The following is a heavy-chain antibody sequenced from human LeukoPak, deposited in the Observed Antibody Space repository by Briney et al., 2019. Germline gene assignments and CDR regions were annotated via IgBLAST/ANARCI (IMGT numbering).Heavy chain of an antibody. J-gene: IGHJ2*01. CDR2: IYYSGST. V-gene: IGHV4-39*07. Sequence: SETLSLTCTVSGGSISSSSYYWGWIRQPPGKGLEWIGSIYYSGSTYYNPSLKSRVTISVDTSKNQFSLKLSSVTAADTAVYYCARAGPRYFDLWGRGTLVTVSS. CDR1: GGSISSSSYY. D-gene: IGHD6-19*01. CDR3: ARAGPRYFDL.